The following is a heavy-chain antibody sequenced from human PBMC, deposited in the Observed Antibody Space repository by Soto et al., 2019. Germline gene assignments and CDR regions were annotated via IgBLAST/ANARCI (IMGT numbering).Heavy chain of an antibody. V-gene: IGHV3-30*03. J-gene: IGHJ4*02. CDR2: ISYDGSNK. D-gene: IGHD2-2*01. Sequence: QVQLVESGGGVVQPGRSLRLSCAASGFTFSRYGMHWVRQAPGKGLEWVAVISYDGSNKYYADSVKGRFTISRDNSKNTLYLQMNSLRAEDTAVYYCATDPSDYWGQGTLVTVSS. CDR1: GFTFSRYG. CDR3: ATDPSDY.